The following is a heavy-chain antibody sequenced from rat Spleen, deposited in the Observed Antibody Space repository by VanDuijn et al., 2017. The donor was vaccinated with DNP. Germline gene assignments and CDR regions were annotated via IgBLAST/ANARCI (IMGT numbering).Heavy chain of an antibody. CDR3: ARQGSYYGYGWFAY. V-gene: IGHV5S10*01. CDR2: ITYDGSRT. J-gene: IGHJ3*01. CDR1: GFTFSDYN. D-gene: IGHD1-7*01. Sequence: EVQLVESGGGLVQPGRSLKLSCTASGFTFSDYNIAWLRQAPKKGLEWVATITYDGSRTYYRDSVKGRFTISRDIAKSTLYLQMDSLRSEDTATYYCARQGSYYGYGWFAYWGQGTLVTVSS.